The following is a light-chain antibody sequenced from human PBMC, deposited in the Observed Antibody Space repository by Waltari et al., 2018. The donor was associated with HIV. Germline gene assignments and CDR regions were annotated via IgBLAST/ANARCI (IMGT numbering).Light chain of an antibody. J-gene: IGKJ4*01. CDR2: AGS. CDR1: QGISSW. V-gene: IGKV1-12*02. Sequence: DIQMTQSPSSVSASVGDRVTITCRASQGISSWLAWYQQKPGRAPNLLSYAGSTLQSGVPSRFSGSGSGTNFTLTSSSLQPEDFATYYCQQANSFPSLTFGGGTKVEIK. CDR3: QQANSFPSLT.